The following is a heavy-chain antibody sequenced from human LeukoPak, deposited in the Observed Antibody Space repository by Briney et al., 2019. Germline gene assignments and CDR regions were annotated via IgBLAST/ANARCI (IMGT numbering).Heavy chain of an antibody. CDR3: AKDAQRGFDYSNSLQY. D-gene: IGHD4-11*01. CDR2: IWSDGTNM. Sequence: PGGSLRLSCAASGFIFTDYGFHWVRQAPGKGLEGVAAIWSDGTNMYYGNSVKGRFFIQRDDSQNTVYLEMSSLRAEDTAVYYCAKDAQRGFDYSNSLQYWGQGSLVTVSS. CDR1: GFIFTDYG. V-gene: IGHV3-33*06. J-gene: IGHJ4*02.